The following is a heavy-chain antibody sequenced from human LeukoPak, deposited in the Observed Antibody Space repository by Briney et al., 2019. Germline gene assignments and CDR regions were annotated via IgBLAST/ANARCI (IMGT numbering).Heavy chain of an antibody. CDR2: ISSSGSTI. J-gene: IGHJ4*02. V-gene: IGHV3-48*04. CDR1: GYSFTSYW. D-gene: IGHD1-26*01. Sequence: GESLKISCKGSGYSFTSYWIGWVRQAPGKGLEWVSYISSSGSTIYYADSVKGRFTISRDNAKNSLYLQMNSLRAEDTALYYCARDYFGSPSALDYWGQGTLVTVSS. CDR3: ARDYFGSPSALDY.